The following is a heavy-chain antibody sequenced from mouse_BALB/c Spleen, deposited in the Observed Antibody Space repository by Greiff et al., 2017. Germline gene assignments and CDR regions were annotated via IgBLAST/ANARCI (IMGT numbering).Heavy chain of an antibody. CDR2: INPSNGGT. Sequence: QVQLQQSGAELVKPGASVKLSCKASGYTFTSYYMYWVKQRPGQGLEWIGEINPSNGGTNFNEKFKSKATLTVDKSSSTAYMQLSSLTSEDSAVYYCTRDGSKRGAWFAYWGQGTLVTVSA. J-gene: IGHJ3*01. V-gene: IGHV1S81*02. CDR1: GYTFTSYY. CDR3: TRDGSKRGAWFAY. D-gene: IGHD1-1*01.